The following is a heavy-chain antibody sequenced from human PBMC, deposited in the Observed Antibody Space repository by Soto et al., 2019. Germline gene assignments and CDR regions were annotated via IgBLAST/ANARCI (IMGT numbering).Heavy chain of an antibody. D-gene: IGHD6-19*01. J-gene: IGHJ4*02. V-gene: IGHV3-23*01. CDR3: AKGGSSVWFYFDF. Sequence: GGSLRLSCAASGFTFGTYAMNWVRQAPGKGLEWVSSTPGSGGSAYYADSVRGRFTISRDNSKNTVYLQLDSLRPEDSAIYYCAKGGSSVWFYFDFWGQGTQVTVAS. CDR2: TPGSGGSA. CDR1: GFTFGTYA.